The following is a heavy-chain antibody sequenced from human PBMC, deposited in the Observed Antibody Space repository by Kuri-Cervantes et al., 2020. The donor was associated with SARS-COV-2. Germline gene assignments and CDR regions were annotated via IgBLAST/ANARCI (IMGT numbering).Heavy chain of an antibody. CDR1: GGPISSYY. CDR3: ARDRSSHQYGY. CDR2: INHSGST. J-gene: IGHJ4*02. Sequence: SDTLSLTCTVSGGPISSYYWSWIRQPAGKGLEWNGDINHSGSTNYNPSLKSQITISVDKSKNQFSLKLSSVTAADTAVYYCARDRSSHQYGYWGQGTLVTVSS. V-gene: IGHV4-59*12. D-gene: IGHD6-13*01.